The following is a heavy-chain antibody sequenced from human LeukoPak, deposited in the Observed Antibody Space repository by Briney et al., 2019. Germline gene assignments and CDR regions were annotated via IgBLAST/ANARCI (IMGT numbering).Heavy chain of an antibody. CDR2: ISNSGTII. CDR1: GFTFSDYY. J-gene: IGHJ4*02. Sequence: PGGSLRLSCAASGFTFSDYYMNWIRQAPGKGLEWVSYISNSGTIISYADSVKGRFTISRDNAKNSLYLQMNSLRAEDTAVYYCARATGWGQGTLVTVSS. V-gene: IGHV3-11*04. CDR3: ARATG. D-gene: IGHD1-14*01.